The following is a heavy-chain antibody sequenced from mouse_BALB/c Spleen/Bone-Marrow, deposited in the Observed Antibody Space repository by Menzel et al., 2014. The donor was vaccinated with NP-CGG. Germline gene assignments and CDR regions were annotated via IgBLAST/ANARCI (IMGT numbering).Heavy chain of an antibody. CDR1: GYTFTSYW. D-gene: IGHD1-2*01. Sequence: LQQPGSELVRPGASVKLSCKASGYTFTSYWMHWVKQRPGQGLEWIGNIYPGSGSTNYDEKFKSKATLTVDTSSSTAYVQLSSLTSEDSAVYYCTPRLRYWGQGTTLTVSS. J-gene: IGHJ2*01. CDR2: IYPGSGST. V-gene: IGHV1S22*01. CDR3: TPRLRY.